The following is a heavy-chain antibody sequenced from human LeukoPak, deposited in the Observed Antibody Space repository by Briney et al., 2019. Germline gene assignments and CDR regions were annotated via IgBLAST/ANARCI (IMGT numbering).Heavy chain of an antibody. CDR3: ARGGSYSHNAFDI. CDR1: GFTFSSYW. CDR2: IYNDGSRT. J-gene: IGHJ3*02. Sequence: GGSLRLSCAASGFTFSSYWMHWVRQAPGKGLVWVSRIYNDGSRTSYADSVKGRFTISRDNAENTLYLQMNSLRAEDTAVYYCARGGSYSHNAFDIWGQGTMVTVSS. D-gene: IGHD3-10*01. V-gene: IGHV3-74*01.